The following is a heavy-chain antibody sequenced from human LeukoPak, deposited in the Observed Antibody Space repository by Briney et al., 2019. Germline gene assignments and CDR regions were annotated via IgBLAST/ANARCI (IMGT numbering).Heavy chain of an antibody. V-gene: IGHV3-30*02. J-gene: IGHJ6*03. CDR2: IRYDGSNK. CDR1: GFTFSSYG. Sequence: GGSLRLSCAASGFTFSSYGMHWVRQAPGKGLEWVAFIRYDGSNKYYADSVKGRFTISRDNSKNTLYLQMNSLRAEDTAVYYCARDPSSLTDYYGSGSYDMDVWGKGTTVTVSS. D-gene: IGHD3-10*01. CDR3: ARDPSSLTDYYGSGSYDMDV.